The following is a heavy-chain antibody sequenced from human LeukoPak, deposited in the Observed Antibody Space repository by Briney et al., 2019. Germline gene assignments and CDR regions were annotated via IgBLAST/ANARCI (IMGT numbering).Heavy chain of an antibody. CDR1: GFTFSSYW. J-gene: IGHJ4*02. CDR2: IKQDGSEK. D-gene: IGHD5-24*01. CDR3: ARERDGRFFDY. Sequence: GGSLRLSCAASGFTFSSYWMSWVRQAPGKGLEWVANIKQDGSEKYYVDSVKGRFTISRDNSKNSLHLQMNTLRAEDTAVYYCARERDGRFFDYWGQGTLVTVSS. V-gene: IGHV3-7*01.